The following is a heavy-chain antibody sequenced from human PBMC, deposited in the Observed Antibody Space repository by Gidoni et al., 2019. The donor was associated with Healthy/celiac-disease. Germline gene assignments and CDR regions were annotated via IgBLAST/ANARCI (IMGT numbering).Heavy chain of an antibody. CDR2: ISYDGSNK. D-gene: IGHD4-17*01. CDR1: GFTFSSYA. J-gene: IGHJ4*02. CDR3: AREGPYGDLGAYYFDY. Sequence: QAQLVESGGGVVQPGRSLRLSCAASGFTFSSYAMHWVRQAPGKGLDWVAVISYDGSNKYYADSVKGRFTISRDNSKNTLYLQMNSLRAEDTAVYYCAREGPYGDLGAYYFDYWGQGTLVTVSS. V-gene: IGHV3-30-3*01.